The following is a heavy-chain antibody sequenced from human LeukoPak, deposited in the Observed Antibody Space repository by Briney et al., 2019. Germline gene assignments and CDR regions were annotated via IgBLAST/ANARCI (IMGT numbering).Heavy chain of an antibody. J-gene: IGHJ5*02. D-gene: IGHD3-3*01. CDR3: ARDGEYDFWSGPHSGWFDP. CDR2: IYTSGST. Sequence: KPLKTLSLTCTVSGGSISSYYWSWIRQPAGKGLEWIGRIYTSGSTNYNPSLKSRVTMSVDTSKNQFSLKLSSVTAADTAVYYCARDGEYDFWSGPHSGWFDPWGQGTLVTVSS. CDR1: GGSISSYY. V-gene: IGHV4-4*07.